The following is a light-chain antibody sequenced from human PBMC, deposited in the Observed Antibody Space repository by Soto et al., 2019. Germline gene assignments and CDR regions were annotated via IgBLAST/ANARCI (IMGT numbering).Light chain of an antibody. CDR2: AAS. V-gene: IGKV1-39*01. CDR3: QQSYSTPLT. J-gene: IGKJ4*01. CDR1: QSIRSY. Sequence: DIQMTQSPSSLSASVGDRVTVTCRASQSIRSYLNWYQQKPGKVPKLLIYAASSLQSGVPSRFXGSGSGTXXTXTXXSXXXXDFATYYCQQSYSTPLTFGGGTKVEI.